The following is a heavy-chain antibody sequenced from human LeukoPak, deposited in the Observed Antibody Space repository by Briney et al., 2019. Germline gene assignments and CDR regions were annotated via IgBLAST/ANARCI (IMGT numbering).Heavy chain of an antibody. Sequence: GGSLRLSCAASGFTFGPYTMNWVRQAPGKGLEWVSLISWDGGSTYYADSVKGRFTISRDNSKNSLYLQMNSLRAEDTALYYCAKDSSGIAAAGTFFDYWGQGTLVTVSS. CDR2: ISWDGGST. CDR3: AKDSSGIAAAGTFFDY. D-gene: IGHD6-13*01. V-gene: IGHV3-43D*03. J-gene: IGHJ4*02. CDR1: GFTFGPYT.